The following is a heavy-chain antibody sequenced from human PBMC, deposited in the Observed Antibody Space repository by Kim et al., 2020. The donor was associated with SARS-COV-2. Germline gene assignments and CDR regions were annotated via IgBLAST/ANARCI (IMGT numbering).Heavy chain of an antibody. V-gene: IGHV4-59*01. CDR2: THYSGST. Sequence: SETLSLTCTVSGGSISTYYWTWIRQPPGRGLEWIGYTHYSGSTNYIPSLKSRVTISLDTSNNQFSLKLTSVTVADTAVYYCARGISSFDPWGQGILVTVS. J-gene: IGHJ5*02. CDR3: ARGISSFDP. CDR1: GGSISTYY.